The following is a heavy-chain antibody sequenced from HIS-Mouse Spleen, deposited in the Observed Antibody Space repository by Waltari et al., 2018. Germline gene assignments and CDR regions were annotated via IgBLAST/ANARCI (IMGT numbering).Heavy chain of an antibody. D-gene: IGHD3-3*01. V-gene: IGHV4-31*03. CDR3: ARSPYYDFWSGYSDNWFDP. CDR2: IYYSWRT. CDR1: GGSISSGGYY. Sequence: QVQLQESGPGLVKPSQTLSLTCTVSGGSISSGGYYWSWIRQHPGKGLEWIGYIYYSWRTYHNPSLKGRCTISVDTSRNQFSLKLSSVTAADTAVYYCARSPYYDFWSGYSDNWFDPWGQGTLVTVSS. J-gene: IGHJ5*02.